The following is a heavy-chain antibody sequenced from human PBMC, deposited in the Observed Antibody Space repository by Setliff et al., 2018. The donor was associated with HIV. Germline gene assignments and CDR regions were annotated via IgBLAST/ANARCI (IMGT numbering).Heavy chain of an antibody. V-gene: IGHV3-23*01. J-gene: IGHJ6*03. D-gene: IGHD2-15*01. CDR3: AKAGGGILYFYYMDV. Sequence: LRLSCAASGFTFSNFAINWVRQAPGKGLEWVSTISGRGTNTYYADSVKGRFTISRDNSKNTLSLQLNSLTAEDSAVCYCAKAGGGILYFYYMDVWGKGTTVTVSS. CDR1: GFTFSNFA. CDR2: ISGRGTNT.